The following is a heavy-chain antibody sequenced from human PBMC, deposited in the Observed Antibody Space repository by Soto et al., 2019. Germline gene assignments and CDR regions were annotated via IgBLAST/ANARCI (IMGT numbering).Heavy chain of an antibody. D-gene: IGHD6-13*01. CDR1: GFTFSSYA. J-gene: IGHJ5*02. V-gene: IGHV3-23*01. CDR3: AKEKPSAAGAPSVFDP. Sequence: PGGSLRLSCAASGFTFSSYAMSWVRQAPGKGLEWVSAISGSGGSTYYADSVKGRFTTSRDNSKNTLYLQMNSLRAEDTAVYYCAKEKPSAAGAPSVFDPWGQGTLVTVSS. CDR2: ISGSGGST.